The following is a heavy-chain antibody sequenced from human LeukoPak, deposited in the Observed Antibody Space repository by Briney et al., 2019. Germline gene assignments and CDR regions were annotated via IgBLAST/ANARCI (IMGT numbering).Heavy chain of an antibody. D-gene: IGHD5-18*01. V-gene: IGHV3-21*01. CDR1: GFTFSSYS. CDR2: ISSSSSYI. CDR3: ARDGYSGVYYYYYYMDV. Sequence: GGSLRLSCAASGFTFSSYSMNWVRQAPGKGLEWVSSISSSSSYIYYADSVKGRFTISRDNAKNSLYLQMNSLRAEDTAVYYCARDGYSGVYYYYYYMDVWGKGTTVTVSS. J-gene: IGHJ6*03.